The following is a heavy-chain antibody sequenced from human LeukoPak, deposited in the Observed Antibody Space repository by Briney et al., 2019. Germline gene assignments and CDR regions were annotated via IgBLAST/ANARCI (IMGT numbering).Heavy chain of an antibody. CDR1: GFTFSSYW. D-gene: IGHD6-6*01. J-gene: IGHJ4*02. V-gene: IGHV3-74*01. CDR2: INSDGSST. Sequence: GGSLRLSCAASGFTFSSYWMHWVRQAPGKGLLWVSRINSDGSSTSYADSVKGRFTISRDNAKNTLYLRMNSLRAEDTAVYYCARRIAAAAPYYFDYWGQGTLVTVSS. CDR3: ARRIAAAAPYYFDY.